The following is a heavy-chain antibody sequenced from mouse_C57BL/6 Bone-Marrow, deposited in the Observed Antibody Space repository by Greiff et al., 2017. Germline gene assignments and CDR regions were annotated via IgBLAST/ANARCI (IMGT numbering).Heavy chain of an antibody. V-gene: IGHV1-72*01. CDR1: GYTFTSYW. CDR3: ARGYYGSSFHFDY. CDR2: IDPNSGGN. D-gene: IGHD1-1*01. J-gene: IGHJ2*01. Sequence: QVQLQQPGAELVKPGASVKLSCKASGYTFTSYWMHWVKQRPGRGLEWIGRIDPNSGGNKYNEKFKSKATLTVDKPSSTAYMQLSSLTSEDSAVYYCARGYYGSSFHFDYWGQGTTLTVSS.